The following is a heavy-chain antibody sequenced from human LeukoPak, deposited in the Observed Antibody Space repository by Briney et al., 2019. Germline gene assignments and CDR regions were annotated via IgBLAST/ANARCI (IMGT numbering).Heavy chain of an antibody. V-gene: IGHV3-30*02. J-gene: IGHJ4*02. CDR2: VRYDGSQK. Sequence: GGSLRLSCVASAFTFSNFGMHWVRQAPGKGLEWVAFVRYDGSQKNYADSVKGRFAISRDNSKTTLYLEMYSLRVEDTAIYYCAKDGRATITGTTFDYWGQGTLVIVSS. CDR3: AKDGRATITGTTFDY. D-gene: IGHD1-7*01. CDR1: AFTFSNFG.